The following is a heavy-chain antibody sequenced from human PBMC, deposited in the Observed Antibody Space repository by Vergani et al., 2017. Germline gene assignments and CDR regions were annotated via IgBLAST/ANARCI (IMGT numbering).Heavy chain of an antibody. CDR2: IRNKAYGETK. D-gene: IGHD1-7*01. Sequence: EVQLVESGGGLAQPGRSLRLSCTASGFTFGDYAMSWVRQAPGKGLEWVSFIRNKAYGETKEYAASVRGRFTISRDDSKSIAYLQMNSLKTEDTAVYYCTRERDNWNYEGAFDSWGQGTLVTVSS. J-gene: IGHJ4*02. V-gene: IGHV3-49*04. CDR1: GFTFGDYA. CDR3: TRERDNWNYEGAFDS.